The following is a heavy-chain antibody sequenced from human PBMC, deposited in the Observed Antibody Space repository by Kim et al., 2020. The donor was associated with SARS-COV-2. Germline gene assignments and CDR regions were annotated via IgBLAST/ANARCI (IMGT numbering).Heavy chain of an antibody. V-gene: IGHV5-51*01. D-gene: IGHD3-22*01. CDR2: IYPGDSDT. Sequence: GESLKISCKGSGYSFTSYWIGWVRQMPGKGLEWMGIIYPGDSDTRYSPSFQGQVTISADKSISTAYLQWSSLKASDTAMYYCAGAVDRGRDYYDSSGYYSLYYYGMDVWGQGTTVTVSS. CDR3: AGAVDRGRDYYDSSGYYSLYYYGMDV. J-gene: IGHJ6*02. CDR1: GYSFTSYW.